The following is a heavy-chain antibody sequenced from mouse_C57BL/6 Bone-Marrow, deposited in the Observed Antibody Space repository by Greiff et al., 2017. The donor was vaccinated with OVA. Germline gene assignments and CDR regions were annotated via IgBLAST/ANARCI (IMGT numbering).Heavy chain of an antibody. CDR1: GYTFTSYW. D-gene: IGHD1-1*01. CDR2: IDPSDSYT. CDR3: ARDYGRPFDY. Sequence: VQLQQPGAELVRPGTSVKLSCKASGYTFTSYWMHWVKQRPGQGLEWIGVIDPSDSYTNYNQKFKGKATLTVDTSSSTAYMQLSSLTSEDSAVYYCARDYGRPFDYWGQGTTLTVSS. V-gene: IGHV1-59*01. J-gene: IGHJ2*01.